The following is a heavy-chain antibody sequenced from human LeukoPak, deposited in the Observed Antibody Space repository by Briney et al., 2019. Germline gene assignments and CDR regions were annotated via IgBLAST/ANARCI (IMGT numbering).Heavy chain of an antibody. V-gene: IGHV3-30*18. Sequence: GGSLRLSCAASGFTFSSYGMHWVRQAPGKGLEWVAVISYDGGNKYYADSVKGRFTISRDNSKNTLYLQMNSLRAEDTAVYYCAKELRVVGYYFDYWGQGTLVTVSS. J-gene: IGHJ4*02. CDR1: GFTFSSYG. CDR3: AKELRVVGYYFDY. CDR2: ISYDGGNK. D-gene: IGHD2-15*01.